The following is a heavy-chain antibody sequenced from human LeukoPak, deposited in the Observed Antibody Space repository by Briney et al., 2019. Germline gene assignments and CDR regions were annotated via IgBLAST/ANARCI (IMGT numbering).Heavy chain of an antibody. J-gene: IGHJ4*02. Sequence: ASVKVSCKASGYTFTSYGISWVRQAPGQGLEWMGWISAYNGDTNYAQKLQGRVTMTTDTSTSTAYMELRSLRSDDTALYYCARFERWTGTVYLDYWGQGTLVTVSS. V-gene: IGHV1-18*01. CDR2: ISAYNGDT. CDR1: GYTFTSYG. D-gene: IGHD3/OR15-3a*01. CDR3: ARFERWTGTVYLDY.